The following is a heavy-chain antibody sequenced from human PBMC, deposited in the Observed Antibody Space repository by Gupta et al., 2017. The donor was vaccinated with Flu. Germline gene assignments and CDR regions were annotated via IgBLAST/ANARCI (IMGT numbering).Heavy chain of an antibody. CDR2: ISSSGSTI. CDR1: GFTFSSYE. CDR3: ARKYCSSTSCLIDY. J-gene: IGHJ4*02. Sequence: EVQLVESGGGLVQTGGSLRISCAAAGFTFSSYEMNWVRQAPGKGLEWVSYISSSGSTIYYADSVKGRFTISRDNAKNSLYLQMNSLRAEDTAVYYCARKYCSSTSCLIDYWGQGTLVTVSS. D-gene: IGHD2-2*01. V-gene: IGHV3-48*03.